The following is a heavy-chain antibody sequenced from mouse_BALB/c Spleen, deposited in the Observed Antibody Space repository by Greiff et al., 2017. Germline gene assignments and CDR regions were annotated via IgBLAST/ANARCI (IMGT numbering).Heavy chain of an antibody. CDR2: ISSGGSYT. D-gene: IGHD1-1*01. CDR1: GFTFSSYA. J-gene: IGHJ1*01. Sequence: DVMLVESGGGLVKPGGSLKLSCAASGFTFSSYAMSWVRQTPEKRLEWVATISSGGSYTYYPDSVKGRFTISRDNAKNTLYLQMSSLRSEDTAMYYCARHYYGSSYRYFDVWGAGTTVTVSS. CDR3: ARHYYGSSYRYFDV. V-gene: IGHV5-9-3*01.